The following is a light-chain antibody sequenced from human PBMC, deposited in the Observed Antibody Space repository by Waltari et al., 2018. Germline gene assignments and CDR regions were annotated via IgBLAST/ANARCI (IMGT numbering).Light chain of an antibody. CDR2: GVS. V-gene: IGLV1-40*01. CDR1: SPNIGAGHH. CDR3: QSFDTSLGAI. Sequence: QSVLAQPPSVSGAPGQRVTISCTGSSPNIGAGHHVHWYQEFPGTAPKLLIYGVSNRPSGVPDRFSGSKSGTSASLAITGLQAEDEANYYCQSFDTSLGAIFGGGTKVTVL. J-gene: IGLJ2*01.